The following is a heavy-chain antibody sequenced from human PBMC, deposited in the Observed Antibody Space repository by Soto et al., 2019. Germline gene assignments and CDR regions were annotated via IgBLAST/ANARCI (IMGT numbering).Heavy chain of an antibody. CDR1: GGTFSSYA. J-gene: IGHJ4*02. Sequence: SVKVSCKASGGTFSSYAISWVRQAPGQGLEWMGGIIPIFGTANYAQKFQGRVTITADESTSTAYMELSSLRSEDTAVYYCARDRAGTAMGRVYYFAYWGQGTLVTVSS. D-gene: IGHD5-18*01. V-gene: IGHV1-69*13. CDR2: IIPIFGTA. CDR3: ARDRAGTAMGRVYYFAY.